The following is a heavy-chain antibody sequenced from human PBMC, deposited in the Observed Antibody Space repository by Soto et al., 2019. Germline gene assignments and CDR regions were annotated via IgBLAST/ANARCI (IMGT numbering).Heavy chain of an antibody. D-gene: IGHD2-8*01. CDR1: GGTFSSYT. V-gene: IGHV1-69*02. CDR2: IIPILGIA. CDR3: ASYQGVLYYYDVKAV. Sequence: SVNVSCKASGGTFSSYTISWVRQAPGQGLEWMGRIIPILGIANYAQKFQGRATITADKSTSTAYMELSSLRSEDTAVYYCASYQGVLYYYDVKAVSGQGTSATGS. J-gene: IGHJ6*02.